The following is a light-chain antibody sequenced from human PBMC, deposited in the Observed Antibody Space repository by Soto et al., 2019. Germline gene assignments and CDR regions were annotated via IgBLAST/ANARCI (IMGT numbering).Light chain of an antibody. V-gene: IGKV1-39*01. CDR2: AAS. CDR3: QQSYSNQYT. J-gene: IGKJ2*01. CDR1: QSISSY. Sequence: DIQMTQSPSSLSASVGDRVTITCRASQSISSYLNWYQQKPGKAPKLLIYAASSLQSGVPSRFSGSGSGTDFTLTISSLQPQDFATDYCQQSYSNQYTFGQGTKLEIK.